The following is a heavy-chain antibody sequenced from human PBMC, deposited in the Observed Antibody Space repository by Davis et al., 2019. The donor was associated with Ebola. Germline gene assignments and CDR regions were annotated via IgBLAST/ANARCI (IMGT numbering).Heavy chain of an antibody. CDR3: AREGKYRDESRTFDY. V-gene: IGHV3-53*01. CDR1: GFIVSDKY. J-gene: IGHJ4*02. CDR2: ISDSGAFT. Sequence: GESLKISCAASGFIVSDKYMSWVRQAPGKGLEWVSLISDSGAFTYYAESVQGRFTISRDNSKNTLYLQMNSLRAEDTAVYYCAREGKYRDESRTFDYWGQGTLVTVSS. D-gene: IGHD2-2*01.